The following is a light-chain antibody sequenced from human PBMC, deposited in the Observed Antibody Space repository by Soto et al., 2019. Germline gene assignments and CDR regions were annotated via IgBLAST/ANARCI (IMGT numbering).Light chain of an antibody. J-gene: IGKJ1*01. Sequence: DIQMTQSPSSLSASVGARVTITCRASQGIRYNLGWYQQRPGKAPERLIYDTFTLASGVPSRFSSSGSGTEFTLTIASLQPEDVATYYCLQDQAYPWTFGQGTKVELK. CDR1: QGIRYN. V-gene: IGKV1-17*01. CDR3: LQDQAYPWT. CDR2: DTF.